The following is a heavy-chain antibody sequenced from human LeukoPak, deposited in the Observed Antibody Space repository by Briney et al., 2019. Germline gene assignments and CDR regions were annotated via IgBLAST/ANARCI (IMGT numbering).Heavy chain of an antibody. CDR3: VLYYYDSSGYHYFDY. V-gene: IGHV1-2*02. D-gene: IGHD3-22*01. J-gene: IGHJ4*02. Sequence: GASVKVSCKASGYTFTGYYMHWVRQAPGQGLEWMGWINPNSGGTNYAQKFQGRVTMTRDTSISTAYMELSRLRSDDTAVYYCVLYYYDSSGYHYFDYWGQGTLVTVSS. CDR2: INPNSGGT. CDR1: GYTFTGYY.